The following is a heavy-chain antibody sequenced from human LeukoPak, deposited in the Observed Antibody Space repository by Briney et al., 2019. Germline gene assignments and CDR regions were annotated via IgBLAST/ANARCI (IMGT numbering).Heavy chain of an antibody. CDR2: ISSSSSYI. Sequence: GGSLRLPCAASGFIFSNAWMSWVRQAPGKGLEWVSSISSSSSYIYYADSVKGRFTISRDNAKNSLYLQMNSLRAEDTAVYYCARVGDGYLLGAFDYWGQGTLVTVSS. CDR1: GFIFSNAW. D-gene: IGHD5-24*01. CDR3: ARVGDGYLLGAFDY. V-gene: IGHV3-21*01. J-gene: IGHJ4*02.